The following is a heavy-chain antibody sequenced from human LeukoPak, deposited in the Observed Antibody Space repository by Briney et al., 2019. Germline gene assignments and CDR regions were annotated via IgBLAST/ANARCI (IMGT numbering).Heavy chain of an antibody. CDR1: GFTFSGSA. CDR2: IRSKANSYAT. Sequence: GGSLRLSCAASGFTFSGSAMHWVRQASGKGLEWVGRIRSKANSYATAYAASVKGRFTISRDDSKNTAYLQMNSLKTEDTAVYYRTRPDDYGDYWGQGTLVTVSS. CDR3: TRPDDYGDY. J-gene: IGHJ4*02. V-gene: IGHV3-73*01.